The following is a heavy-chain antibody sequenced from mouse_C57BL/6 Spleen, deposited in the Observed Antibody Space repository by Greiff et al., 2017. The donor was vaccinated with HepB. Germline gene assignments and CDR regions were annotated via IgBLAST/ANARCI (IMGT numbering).Heavy chain of an antibody. CDR3: TRWLYGYDVGYFDY. CDR1: GYTFTDYE. CDR2: IDPETGGT. Sequence: VQRVESGAELVRPGASVTLSCKASGYTFTDYEMHWVKQTPVHGLEWIGAIDPETGGTAYNQKFKGKAILTADKSSSTAYMELRSLTSEDSAVYYCTRWLYGYDVGYFDYWGQGTTLTVSS. J-gene: IGHJ2*01. V-gene: IGHV1-15*01. D-gene: IGHD2-2*01.